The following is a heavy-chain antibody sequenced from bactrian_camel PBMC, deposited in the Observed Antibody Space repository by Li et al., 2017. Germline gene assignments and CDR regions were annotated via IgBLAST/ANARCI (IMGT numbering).Heavy chain of an antibody. Sequence: DVQLVESGGGSVQAGGSLRLSCAFDAYTPANVRMAWFRQTPGKEREGVATIYTGGGRTYYADFVKGRFTISEDSAKNTVYLQMNSLKPEDTAMYFCAADPEYGYVTDAELAEFRVWGQGTQVTVS. CDR3: AADPEYGYVTDAELAEFRV. V-gene: IGHV3S40*01. J-gene: IGHJ6*01. CDR2: IYTGGGRT. CDR1: AYTPANVR. D-gene: IGHD3*01.